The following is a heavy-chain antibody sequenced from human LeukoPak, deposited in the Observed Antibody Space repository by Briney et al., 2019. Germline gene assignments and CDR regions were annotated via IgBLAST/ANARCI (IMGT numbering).Heavy chain of an antibody. CDR2: ISGYSGNT. CDR1: GYSFTSNG. J-gene: IGHJ4*02. V-gene: IGHV1-18*04. D-gene: IGHD3-10*01. Sequence: ASVTVSFKASGYSFTSNGISWVRQAPGQGLEWMGWISGYSGNTNYAQKFQDRVIITTDTSTDTAYMELRSLRFDDTAVYYCARDYGSGSYRYDYWGQGTLVTVSS. CDR3: ARDYGSGSYRYDY.